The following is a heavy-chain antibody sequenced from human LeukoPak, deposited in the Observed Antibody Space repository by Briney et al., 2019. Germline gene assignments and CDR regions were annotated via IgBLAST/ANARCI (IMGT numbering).Heavy chain of an antibody. CDR1: GGSFSGYY. V-gene: IGHV4-34*01. CDR3: ARALPGSGSYYLNY. D-gene: IGHD3-10*01. CDR2: INHSGST. Sequence: KPSETLSLTCAVYGGSFSGYYWSWIRQPPGRGLEWIGEINHSGSTNYNPSLKSRVTISVDTSKNQFSLKLSSVTAADTAVYYCARALPGSGSYYLNYWGQGTLVTVSS. J-gene: IGHJ4*02.